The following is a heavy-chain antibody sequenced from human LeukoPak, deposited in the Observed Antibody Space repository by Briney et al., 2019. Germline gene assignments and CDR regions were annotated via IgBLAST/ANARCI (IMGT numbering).Heavy chain of an antibody. V-gene: IGHV1-69*04. CDR3: ARAYCSGGSCYSDY. D-gene: IGHD2-15*01. CDR2: IIPILGIA. J-gene: IGHJ4*02. Sequence: GASVKVSCKASGGTFSSYAISWVRQAPGQGLEWMGRIIPILGIANYAQKFQGRVTITADKSTSTAHMELSSLRSEDTAVYYCARAYCSGGSCYSDYWGQGTLVTVSS. CDR1: GGTFSSYA.